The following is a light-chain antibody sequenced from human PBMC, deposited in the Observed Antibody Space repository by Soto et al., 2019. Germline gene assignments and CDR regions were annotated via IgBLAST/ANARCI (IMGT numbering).Light chain of an antibody. CDR2: DAS. Sequence: EIVLTQSPATLSVSPGERATLSCRASQSIGSNLAWYQQKPGQAPRVIIYDASTRVSGIPASFSASGSGTEFTLTISSLQSEDVAVYYCQQYSNWPFTFGPGTKVDIK. CDR3: QQYSNWPFT. CDR1: QSIGSN. J-gene: IGKJ3*01. V-gene: IGKV3-15*01.